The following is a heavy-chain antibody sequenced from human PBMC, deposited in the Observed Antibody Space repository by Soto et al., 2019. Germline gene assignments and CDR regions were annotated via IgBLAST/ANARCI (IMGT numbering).Heavy chain of an antibody. CDR3: ARSIVVVTALDY. V-gene: IGHV4-39*01. Sequence: PSETLSLTCTVSGGSISGNIYYWGWIRQPPGKGLEWIGNIHYSGSTYYDSSLQSRVTISIDTSKNQFSLKLSSVTATDTAVYYCARSIVVVTALDYWGQGTLVTVSS. J-gene: IGHJ4*02. D-gene: IGHD2-21*02. CDR2: IHYSGST. CDR1: GGSISGNIYY.